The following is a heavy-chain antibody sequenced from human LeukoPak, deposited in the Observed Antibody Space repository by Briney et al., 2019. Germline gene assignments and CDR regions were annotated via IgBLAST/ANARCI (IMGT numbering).Heavy chain of an antibody. D-gene: IGHD3-22*01. J-gene: IGHJ4*02. V-gene: IGHV1-69*13. CDR3: ARDGPTYYYDSSGYYFDY. Sequence: SVKVSCKASGGTSSSYAISWVRQAPGQGLEWMGGIIPIFGTANYAQKFQGRVTITADESTSTAYMELSSLRSEDTAVYYCARDGPTYYYDSSGYYFDYWGQGTLVTVSS. CDR2: IIPIFGTA. CDR1: GGTSSSYA.